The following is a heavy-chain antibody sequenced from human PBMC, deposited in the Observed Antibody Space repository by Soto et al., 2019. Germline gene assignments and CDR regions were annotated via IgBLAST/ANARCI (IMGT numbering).Heavy chain of an antibody. V-gene: IGHV3-15*01. CDR3: TTDGYCSSTSCYRDY. J-gene: IGHJ4*02. D-gene: IGHD2-2*01. Sequence: PGGSLRLSCAASGFTFSNAWMSWVRQAPGKGLEWVGRIKSKTDGGTTDYAAPVKGRFTISRDDSKNTLYLQMNSLKTEDTAVYYCTTDGYCSSTSCYRDYWGQGTLVTVSS. CDR2: IKSKTDGGTT. CDR1: GFTFSNAW.